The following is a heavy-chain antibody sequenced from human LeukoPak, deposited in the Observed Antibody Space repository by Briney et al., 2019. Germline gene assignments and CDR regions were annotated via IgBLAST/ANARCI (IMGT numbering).Heavy chain of an antibody. CDR1: GGSFSGYY. D-gene: IGHD4-23*01. Sequence: PSETLSLTCAVYGGSFSGYYWSWIRQPPGKGLEWIGEINHSGSTNYNPSLKSRVTISVDTSKNQFSLKLSSVTAADTAVYYCARAREDDYGGHFDYWGQGTLVTVSS. V-gene: IGHV4-34*01. CDR3: ARAREDDYGGHFDY. CDR2: INHSGST. J-gene: IGHJ4*02.